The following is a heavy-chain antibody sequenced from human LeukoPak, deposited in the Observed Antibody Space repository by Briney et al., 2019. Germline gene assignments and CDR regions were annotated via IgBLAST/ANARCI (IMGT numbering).Heavy chain of an antibody. CDR2: FIPILDTT. D-gene: IGHD2-15*01. CDR3: ARDSSLLCSGGSCYGSRFDY. V-gene: IGHV1-69*05. J-gene: IGHJ4*02. CDR1: GGSFNNYA. Sequence: SVKLSCKASGGSFNNYAVTLVRQAPGPGLGWMGGFIPILDTTNYEPTFPGRVTITTDDSSTTAYMELSSLRSEDTAVYYCARDSSLLCSGGSCYGSRFDYWGQGTLVTVSS.